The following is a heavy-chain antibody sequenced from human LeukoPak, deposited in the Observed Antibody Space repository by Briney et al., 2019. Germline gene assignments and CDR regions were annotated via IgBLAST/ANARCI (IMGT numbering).Heavy chain of an antibody. CDR1: GGSISSYY. J-gene: IGHJ6*03. V-gene: IGHV4-59*01. CDR3: ARVLQGNRSSWYSSSYYYMDV. CDR2: IYYSGST. Sequence: SETLSLTCTVSGGSISSYYWSWIRQPPGKGLEWIGYIYYSGSTNYNPSLKSRVTISADTSKNQFSLKLSSVTAADTAVYYCARVLQGNRSSWYSSSYYYMDVWGKGTTVTISS. D-gene: IGHD6-13*01.